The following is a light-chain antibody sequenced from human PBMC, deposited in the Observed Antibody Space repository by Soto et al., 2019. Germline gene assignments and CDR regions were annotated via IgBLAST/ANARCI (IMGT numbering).Light chain of an antibody. CDR1: SSDVGAYNF. CDR2: EVS. V-gene: IGLV2-14*03. J-gene: IGLJ3*02. CDR3: SSYTNTNTWV. Sequence: QSALTQPASVSGSPGQSITISCAGTSSDVGAYNFVSWYQQHPGKAPKLIIYEVSDRPSGVTNRFSGSKSDNTASLTISGLQSEYEADYYCSSYTNTNTWVFGGGTKLTVL.